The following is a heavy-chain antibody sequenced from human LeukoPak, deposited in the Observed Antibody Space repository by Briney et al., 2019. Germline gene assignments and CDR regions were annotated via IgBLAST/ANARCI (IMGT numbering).Heavy chain of an antibody. CDR1: GYTFTSYY. CDR2: INPSVGST. J-gene: IGHJ4*02. CDR3: ARTMYSTVQTGAFDY. V-gene: IGHV1-46*01. Sequence: ASVKVSCKASGYTFTSYYMHWVRQAPGQGLEWMGIINPSVGSTSYAQKFQGRVTMTRDTSTSTVYMELSSLRSEDTAVYYCARTMYSTVQTGAFDYWGQGTPVTVSS. D-gene: IGHD6-13*01.